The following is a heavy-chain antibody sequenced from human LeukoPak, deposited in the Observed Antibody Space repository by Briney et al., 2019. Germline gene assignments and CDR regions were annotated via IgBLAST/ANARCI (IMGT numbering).Heavy chain of an antibody. CDR2: INHSGST. Sequence: PSETLSLTCAVYGGSFSGYYWSWIRQPPGKGLEWIGEINHSGSTNYNPSLKSRVTISVDTSKNHFSLRLRSVTAADTTIYYCARDRGDYGDYALFDYWGQGTLVTVSS. V-gene: IGHV4-34*01. J-gene: IGHJ4*02. CDR3: ARDRGDYGDYALFDY. CDR1: GGSFSGYY. D-gene: IGHD4-17*01.